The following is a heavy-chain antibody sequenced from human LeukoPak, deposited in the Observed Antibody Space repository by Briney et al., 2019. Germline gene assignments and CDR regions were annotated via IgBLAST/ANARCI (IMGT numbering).Heavy chain of an antibody. D-gene: IGHD7-27*01. Sequence: GGSLRLSCAASGFSVSSNYMSWIRQAPRNGLEWVSFIKSGGNTYYADSVKGRFTISRDDSKNTVYLQMNSLRAGDTAIYYCARDSTNWGLYFDYWGQGALVTVSS. V-gene: IGHV3-66*01. J-gene: IGHJ4*02. CDR3: ARDSTNWGLYFDY. CDR2: IKSGGNT. CDR1: GFSVSSNY.